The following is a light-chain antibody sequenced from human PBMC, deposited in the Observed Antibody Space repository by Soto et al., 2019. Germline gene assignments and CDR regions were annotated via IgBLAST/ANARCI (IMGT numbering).Light chain of an antibody. CDR1: SSTVETYNL. CDR2: EDT. J-gene: IGLJ3*02. CDR3: SSYAAGSPSLL. Sequence: QSALTQPASVAGSPGQSITISCTGISSTVETYNLVSWYQQYPGEAPLLIIYEDTKRPSGVSDRFSGFKSGNTASLTISGLQRDDESDYYCSSYAAGSPSLLFGGGTKVTVL. V-gene: IGLV2-23*01.